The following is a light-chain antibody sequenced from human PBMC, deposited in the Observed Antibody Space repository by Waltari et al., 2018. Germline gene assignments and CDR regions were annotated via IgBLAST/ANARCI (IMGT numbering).Light chain of an antibody. J-gene: IGKJ3*01. CDR2: GAS. CDR3: QQDYSTPFT. V-gene: IGKV4-1*01. CDR1: LSILHSSENKNQ. Sequence: DIVMTQSPDSLSVSLGERATINCKSSLSILHSSENKNQLGWYQQKSGQSPKLLIYGASTLQSGVPARFSGSGSGTDFTLTISSLQTEDVAVYYCQQDYSTPFTFGPGTKVDIK.